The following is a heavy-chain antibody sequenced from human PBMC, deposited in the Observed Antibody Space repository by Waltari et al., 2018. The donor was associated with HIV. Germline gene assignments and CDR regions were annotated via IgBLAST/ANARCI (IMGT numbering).Heavy chain of an antibody. J-gene: IGHJ3*02. V-gene: IGHV1-2*02. CDR3: ARDWQQWLVRGGAFDI. CDR1: GYTFTGYY. D-gene: IGHD6-19*01. Sequence: QVQLVQSGAEVKKPGASVKVSCKASGYTFTGYYMHWVRQAPGQGLEWMGWINPNSGGTNYAQKCQGRGTMTRETSISTAYMELSRLRSDDTAVYYCARDWQQWLVRGGAFDIWGQGTMVTVSS. CDR2: INPNSGGT.